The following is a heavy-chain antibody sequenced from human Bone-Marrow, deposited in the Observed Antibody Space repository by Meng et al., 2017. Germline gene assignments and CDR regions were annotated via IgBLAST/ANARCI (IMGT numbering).Heavy chain of an antibody. V-gene: IGHV3-48*03. J-gene: IGHJ4*02. CDR3: ARDGLRGQWLREKSFDY. CDR2: ISSSGSTI. CDR1: GFTFSSYE. Sequence: GESLKISCAASGFTFSSYEMNWVRQAPGKGLEWVSYISSSGSTIYYADSVKGRFTISRDNAKNSLYLQMNRLRAEDTAVYYCARDGLRGQWLREKSFDYWGQGTLVTVSS. D-gene: IGHD6-19*01.